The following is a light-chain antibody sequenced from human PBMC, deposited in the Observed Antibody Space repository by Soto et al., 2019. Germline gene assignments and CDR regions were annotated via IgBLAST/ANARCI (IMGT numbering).Light chain of an antibody. V-gene: IGKV3-11*01. CDR2: EAS. Sequence: EIVLTQSPGTLSLSPGERATLSCRASQSVSSNLAWYQQKPGQAPRLLIYEASNRATGIPARFSGGGSGTDFTLTISSLEPEDFAVYYCQQRSDWPWTFGQGTKVDI. CDR1: QSVSSN. J-gene: IGKJ1*01. CDR3: QQRSDWPWT.